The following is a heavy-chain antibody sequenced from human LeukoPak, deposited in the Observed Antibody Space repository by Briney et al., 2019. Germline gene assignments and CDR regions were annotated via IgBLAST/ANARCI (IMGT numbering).Heavy chain of an antibody. D-gene: IGHD6-13*01. CDR2: ISSSGSTI. CDR3: ARVKSSSWRLRYYGMDV. Sequence: GGSLRLSCAASGFTFSDYYMSWIRQAPGKWLEWVSYISSSGSTIYYADSVKGRFTISRDNAKNSLYLQMNSLRAEDTAVYYCARVKSSSWRLRYYGMDVWGQGTTVTVSS. CDR1: GFTFSDYY. J-gene: IGHJ6*02. V-gene: IGHV3-11*01.